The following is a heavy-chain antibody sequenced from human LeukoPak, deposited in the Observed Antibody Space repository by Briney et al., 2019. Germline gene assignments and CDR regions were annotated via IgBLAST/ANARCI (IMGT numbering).Heavy chain of an antibody. D-gene: IGHD2-15*01. J-gene: IGHJ4*02. CDR2: INSDGSWT. CDR3: ARGGPIYCSGDSCYPGDY. CDR1: GNYW. Sequence: GGSLRLSCVASGNYWMHWVRQAPGKGLVWVSHINSDGSWTSYADSVKGRFTISKDNARNTLYLQMNSLRAEDTAVYYCARGGPIYCSGDSCYPGDYWGQGTLVTVSS. V-gene: IGHV3-74*01.